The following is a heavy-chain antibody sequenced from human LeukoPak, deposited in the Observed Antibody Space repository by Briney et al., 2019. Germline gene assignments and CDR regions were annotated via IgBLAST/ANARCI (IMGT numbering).Heavy chain of an antibody. CDR1: GFTFSTYA. V-gene: IGHV3-30-3*01. CDR3: ARDFRDYRDYVAYFDS. J-gene: IGHJ4*02. D-gene: IGHD4-17*01. Sequence: PGGSLRLSCAASGFTFSTYAMHWVRQAAGKGLEWVAVILYDGTSQYYADAVKGRFTISRDNSRNTLYLQMNSLKVEDTAVYYCARDFRDYRDYVAYFDSWGQGTLVTVSS. CDR2: ILYDGTSQ.